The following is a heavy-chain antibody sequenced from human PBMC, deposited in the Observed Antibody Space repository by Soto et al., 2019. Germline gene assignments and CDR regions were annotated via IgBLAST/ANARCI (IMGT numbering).Heavy chain of an antibody. CDR3: ARAIGVGCISTSCYWFGYYYYGMDV. V-gene: IGHV4-31*03. CDR2: IYYSGST. D-gene: IGHD2-2*01. CDR1: GGSISSGGYY. Sequence: SETLSLTCTVSGGSISSGGYYWSWIRQHPGKGLEWIGYIYYSGSTYYNPSLKSRVTISVDTSKNQFSLKLSSVTAADTAVYYCARAIGVGCISTSCYWFGYYYYGMDVWGKGTTVTVST. J-gene: IGHJ6*04.